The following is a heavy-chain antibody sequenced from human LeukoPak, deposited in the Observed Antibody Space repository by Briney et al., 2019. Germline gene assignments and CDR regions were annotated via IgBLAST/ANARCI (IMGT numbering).Heavy chain of an antibody. CDR2: IYYSGST. D-gene: IGHD3-16*01. CDR1: GGSISSYY. J-gene: IGHJ5*02. V-gene: IGHV4-59*01. Sequence: PSETLSLTCTVSGGSISSYYWSWIRQPPGKGLEWIGYIYYSGSTNYNPSLKSRVTISVDTSKNQFSLKLSSVTAADTAVYYCARGNYDYVWGSSDPWGQGTLVTVSS. CDR3: ARGNYDYVWGSSDP.